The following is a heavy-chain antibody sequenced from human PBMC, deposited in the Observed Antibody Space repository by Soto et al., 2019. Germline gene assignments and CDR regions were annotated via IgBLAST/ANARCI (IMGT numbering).Heavy chain of an antibody. CDR1: GFIFNSYT. Sequence: QVQLVESGGGVVQPGRSLRLSCAASGFIFNSYTMRWVRQAPGKGLEWVAVISYDGSNKYYADSVKGRFTISRDNSKNSLYLHMNSLRAEDTAVYYCARDPNSSGYYFDYWGQGTLVTVSS. V-gene: IGHV3-30-3*01. D-gene: IGHD6-19*01. CDR3: ARDPNSSGYYFDY. CDR2: ISYDGSNK. J-gene: IGHJ4*02.